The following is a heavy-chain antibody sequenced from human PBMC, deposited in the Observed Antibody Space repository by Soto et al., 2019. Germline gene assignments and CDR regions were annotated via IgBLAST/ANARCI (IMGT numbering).Heavy chain of an antibody. CDR3: ARDVPSGSSGWYGGMDV. V-gene: IGHV3-53*01. Sequence: EVQLVESGGGLIQPGGSLRLSCAASGFTVSSNYMSWVRQAPGKGLEWVSVIYSGGSTYYADSVKGRFTISRDNSKNTLYLQMNSLRAEDTAVYYCARDVPSGSSGWYGGMDVWGQGTTVTVSS. D-gene: IGHD6-19*01. CDR2: IYSGGST. CDR1: GFTVSSNY. J-gene: IGHJ6*02.